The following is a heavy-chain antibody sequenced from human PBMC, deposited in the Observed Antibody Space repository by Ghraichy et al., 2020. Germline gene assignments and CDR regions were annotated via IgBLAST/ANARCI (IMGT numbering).Heavy chain of an antibody. CDR3: ARDIAAAMLDAFDI. V-gene: IGHV4-4*07. J-gene: IGHJ3*02. D-gene: IGHD6-13*01. Sequence: SETLSLTCTVSDGSISSYYWSWIRQPAGKGLEWIGRIYTSGSTNYNPSLKSRVTMSVDTSKNQFSLKLSSVTAADTAVYYCARDIAAAMLDAFDIWGQGTMVTVSS. CDR1: DGSISSYY. CDR2: IYTSGST.